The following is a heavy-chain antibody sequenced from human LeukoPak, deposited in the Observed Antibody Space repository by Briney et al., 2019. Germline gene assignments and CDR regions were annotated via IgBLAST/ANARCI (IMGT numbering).Heavy chain of an antibody. CDR3: ATDLVASGTYSYYYGLDV. D-gene: IGHD2-15*01. CDR1: GFILDDYA. J-gene: IGHJ6*02. CDR2: ISGDGTST. V-gene: IGHV3-43*02. Sequence: GGSLRLSCAPSGFILDDYAMHWVRQVPGKGLEWVSLISGDGTSTYYADSVKGRFTISTDNFKNSLYLQMSSLRTDDTALYYCATDLVASGTYSYYYGLDVWGQGTTVTVSS.